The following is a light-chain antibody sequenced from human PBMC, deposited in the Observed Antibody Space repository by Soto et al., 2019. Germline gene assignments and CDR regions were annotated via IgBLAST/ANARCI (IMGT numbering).Light chain of an antibody. CDR2: TND. Sequence: QSVLTQPPSASGTPGQRVTISCSGGSSNIGSNTVNWYQQLPGTAPKLLIYTNDQRPSGVPDRFSGSRSGTSASLVISGLQFEDEADYHCSSWDDNLDAVVFGAGNKV. V-gene: IGLV1-44*01. J-gene: IGLJ1*01. CDR3: SSWDDNLDAVV. CDR1: SSNIGSNT.